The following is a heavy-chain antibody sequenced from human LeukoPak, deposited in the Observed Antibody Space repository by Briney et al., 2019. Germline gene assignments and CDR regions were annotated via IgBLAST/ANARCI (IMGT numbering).Heavy chain of an antibody. CDR1: GCSLSNYY. J-gene: IGHJ4*02. Sequence: SETLSLTCPVCGCSLSNYYWSWIRQPPGKGLEWIGYIYYSGMSNYNPSIKSRVAISVDTSKNQFSLKLSSVTAADTAFYYCARESPEKGSGSPSFDFWGQGTLVTASS. D-gene: IGHD3-10*01. CDR2: IYYSGMS. V-gene: IGHV4-59*01. CDR3: ARESPEKGSGSPSFDF.